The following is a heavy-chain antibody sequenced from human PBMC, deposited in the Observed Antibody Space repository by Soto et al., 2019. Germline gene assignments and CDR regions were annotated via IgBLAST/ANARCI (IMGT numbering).Heavy chain of an antibody. CDR3: AGRGSGSYYDY. Sequence: EVQLLESGGGLVQPGRSLRLSCAASGFTFSSYAMRWVRQAPGKGLEWVSAISGSGGSTYYADSVKGRFTISRDNSKNTLYLQMNSLRAEDTAVYYCAGRGSGSYYDYWGQGTLVTVSS. D-gene: IGHD1-26*01. CDR1: GFTFSSYA. V-gene: IGHV3-23*01. CDR2: ISGSGGST. J-gene: IGHJ4*02.